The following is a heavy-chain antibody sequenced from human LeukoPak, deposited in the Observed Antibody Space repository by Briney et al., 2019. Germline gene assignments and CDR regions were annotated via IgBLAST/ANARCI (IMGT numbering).Heavy chain of an antibody. Sequence: SETLSLTCTVSDGSISNYYWSWIRQPPGKGLGWIGYIYYSGSTNYNPSLKSRVTISIDTSKNQVSLKLNYVTAADTAVYYCTRHLGGDWYTLDYWGQGTLVTVSS. CDR3: TRHLGGDWYTLDY. J-gene: IGHJ4*02. D-gene: IGHD6-19*01. CDR1: DGSISNYY. V-gene: IGHV4-59*08. CDR2: IYYSGST.